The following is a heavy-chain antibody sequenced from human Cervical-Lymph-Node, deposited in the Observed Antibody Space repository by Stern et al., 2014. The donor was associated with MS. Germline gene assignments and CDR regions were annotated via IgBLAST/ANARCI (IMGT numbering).Heavy chain of an antibody. Sequence: EVQLVESGAEVKKPGESLKISCKGSGYSFTANWIAWVRQMPGKGLEWMGIIYPAVSDNIYSPSFQGQVSISADKSISTAYLQWSSLKASDTAMYYCARDYGDYAFDYWGQGTLVTVSS. CDR3: ARDYGDYAFDY. V-gene: IGHV5-51*01. CDR1: GYSFTANW. CDR2: IYPAVSDN. J-gene: IGHJ4*02. D-gene: IGHD4-17*01.